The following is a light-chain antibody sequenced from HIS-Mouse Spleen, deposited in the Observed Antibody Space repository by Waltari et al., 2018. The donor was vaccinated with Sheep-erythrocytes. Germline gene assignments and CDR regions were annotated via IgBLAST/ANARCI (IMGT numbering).Light chain of an antibody. CDR2: DVS. J-gene: IGLJ3*02. Sequence: QSALTQPRSVSGSPGQPVTISCTGTSSDVGGYNYVSWYQQHPGKAPKLMIYDVSKRPSVVPDRFSGSQSGNTASLTISGLQAEDEADYYCCSYAGSYTWVFGGGTKLTVL. CDR3: CSYAGSYTWV. CDR1: SSDVGGYNY. V-gene: IGLV2-11*01.